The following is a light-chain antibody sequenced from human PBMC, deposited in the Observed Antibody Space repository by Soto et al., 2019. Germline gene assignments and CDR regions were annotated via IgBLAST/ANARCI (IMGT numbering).Light chain of an antibody. Sequence: DILMTQSPDSLAVSLGERATINCKSSQSVLYVSNNRNYLAWYQKKPGQPPKLLISWASTRESGVPDRFSGSGSGTDFTLTISSLQPEDVATYYCQKYNSAPVTFGQGTKVDIK. J-gene: IGKJ1*01. CDR1: QSVLYVSNNRNY. CDR2: WAS. CDR3: QKYNSAPVT. V-gene: IGKV4-1*01.